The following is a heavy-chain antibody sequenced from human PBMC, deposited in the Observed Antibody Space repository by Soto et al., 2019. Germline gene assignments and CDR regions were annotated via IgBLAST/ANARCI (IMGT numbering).Heavy chain of an antibody. V-gene: IGHV4-61*01. D-gene: IGHD1-26*01. CDR2: IYYSGST. J-gene: IGHJ4*02. CDR1: GGSFSSGSYY. Sequence: LSLTCTVSGGSFSSGSYYWSWIRQPPGKGLEWIGYIYYSGSTNYNPSLKSRVTISVDTSKNQFSLKLSSVTAADTAVYYCARDRPGSYFDYWGQGTLVTVSS. CDR3: ARDRPGSYFDY.